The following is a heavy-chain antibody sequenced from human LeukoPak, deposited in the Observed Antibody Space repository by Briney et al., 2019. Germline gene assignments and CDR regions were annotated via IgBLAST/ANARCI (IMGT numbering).Heavy chain of an antibody. CDR1: GXSFTSYC. V-gene: IGHV5-51*01. Sequence: GESLKISYKDSGXSFTSYCIGWVRQMPGKGLERMGIIYPGDSDTRYSPSFQGQVTISADKSINTAYLQWSSLEASDTAIYYCARRGEAMDPFDYWGQGTLVTVSS. J-gene: IGHJ4*02. D-gene: IGHD5-18*01. CDR2: IYPGDSDT. CDR3: ARRGEAMDPFDY.